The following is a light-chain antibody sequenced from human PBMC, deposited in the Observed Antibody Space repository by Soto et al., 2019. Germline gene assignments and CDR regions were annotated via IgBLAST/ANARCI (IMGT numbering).Light chain of an antibody. J-gene: IGKJ4*01. CDR1: QSVSNRY. Sequence: EVVLTQSPGTLSLSPGEGATLSCRASQSVSNRYFAWYQQKPGQAPRLLIYRVSSRATGIPDRSSGRGSGTDFTLTISRLEPEDFAVYYCQQYGNVPLTFGGGTKVDIK. CDR2: RVS. V-gene: IGKV3-20*01. CDR3: QQYGNVPLT.